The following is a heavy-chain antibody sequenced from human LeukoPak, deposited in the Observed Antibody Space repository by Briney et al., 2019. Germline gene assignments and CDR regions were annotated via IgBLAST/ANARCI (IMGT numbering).Heavy chain of an antibody. CDR3: VRASGSFDY. CDR2: IWSDGSNK. D-gene: IGHD3-10*01. Sequence: GGSLRLSCAASGFTFSDYGIHWVRQAPGKGLEWVEVIWSDGSNKYYADSVKGRFTISRENYKNTLYLRMNSLRVEDTAVYYCVRASGSFDYWGQGTLVTVSS. CDR1: GFTFSDYG. V-gene: IGHV3-33*01. J-gene: IGHJ4*02.